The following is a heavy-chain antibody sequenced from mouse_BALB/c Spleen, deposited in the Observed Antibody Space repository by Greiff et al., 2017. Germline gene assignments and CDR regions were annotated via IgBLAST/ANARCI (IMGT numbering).Heavy chain of an antibody. CDR1: GYTFTSYW. J-gene: IGHJ4*01. V-gene: IGHV1-5*01. CDR3: TKVYYGNYRYAMDY. CDR2: IYPGNSDT. D-gene: IGHD2-1*01. Sequence: DVKLQESGTVLARPGASVKMSCKASGYTFTSYWMHWVKQRPGQGLEWIGAIYPGNSDTSYNQKFKGKAKLTAVTSTSTAYMALSSLTNEDSAVYYCTKVYYGNYRYAMDYWGQGTSVTVSS.